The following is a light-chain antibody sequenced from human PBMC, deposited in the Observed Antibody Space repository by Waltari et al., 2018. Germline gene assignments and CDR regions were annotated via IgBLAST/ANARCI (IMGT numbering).Light chain of an antibody. CDR3: QQYGSSPRT. CDR2: GAS. V-gene: IGKV3-20*01. Sequence: EIVLTQSPGILSLSQGERATLSCRASQKISSIYLAWYQQKPGQAPRLLIHGASSRATGIPDRFSGSGTGADYTLTITRLEPEDFAMYYCQQYGSSPRTFGQGTKLEIK. CDR1: QKISSIY. J-gene: IGKJ2*01.